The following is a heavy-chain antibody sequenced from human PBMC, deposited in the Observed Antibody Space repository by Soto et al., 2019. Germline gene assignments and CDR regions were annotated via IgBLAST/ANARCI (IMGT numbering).Heavy chain of an antibody. CDR2: ISWDGGST. Sequence: PGGSLRLSCAASGFTFDDYTMHWVRQAPGKGLEWVSLISWDGGSTYYADSVKGRFTISRDNSKNSLYLQMNSLRTEDTALYYCATTSIAAPDPYYYGMDVWGQGTTVTVSS. D-gene: IGHD6-6*01. V-gene: IGHV3-43*01. CDR1: GFTFDDYT. J-gene: IGHJ6*02. CDR3: ATTSIAAPDPYYYGMDV.